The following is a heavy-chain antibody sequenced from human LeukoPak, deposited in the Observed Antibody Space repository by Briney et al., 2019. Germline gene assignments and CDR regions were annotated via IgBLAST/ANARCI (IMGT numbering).Heavy chain of an antibody. CDR1: GCTFSSYA. CDR2: IIPIFGTA. V-gene: IGHV1-69*05. Sequence: ASVKVSCKASGCTFSSYAISWVRQAPGQGLEWMGRIIPIFGTANYAQKFKGRVTITTDESTSTAYMELSSLRSEDTAVYYCASSPGVGIVVVTATTLYFDYWGQGTLVTVSS. D-gene: IGHD2-21*02. CDR3: ASSPGVGIVVVTATTLYFDY. J-gene: IGHJ4*02.